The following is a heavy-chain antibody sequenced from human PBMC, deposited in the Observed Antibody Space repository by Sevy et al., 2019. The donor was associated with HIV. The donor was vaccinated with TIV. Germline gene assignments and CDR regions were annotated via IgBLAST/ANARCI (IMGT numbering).Heavy chain of an antibody. D-gene: IGHD3-16*02. V-gene: IGHV4-39*01. CDR3: APGVGGVIAPYYFDY. J-gene: IGHJ4*02. CDR2: SYYSGST. Sequence: SETLSLTCTVSGGSISSSSYYWGRIRQPPGKGLEWIGSSYYSGSTYYNPSLKSRVTISVDTSKNQFALKLSSVTAADTAVYDCAPGVGGVIAPYYFDYWGQGTLVTVSS. CDR1: GGSISSSSYY.